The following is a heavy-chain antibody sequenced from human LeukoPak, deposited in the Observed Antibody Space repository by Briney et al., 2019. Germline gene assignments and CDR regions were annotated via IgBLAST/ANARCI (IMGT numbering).Heavy chain of an antibody. Sequence: PGRSLRLSCAASGFTFSSYGMHWVRQAPGKGLEWVANIKPDGSGKYYVDSVKGRFTISRDNAKNSLYLQMTSLRAEDTAVYYCARGSGDYSGQGTLVTVSS. CDR2: IKPDGSGK. J-gene: IGHJ4*02. CDR1: GFTFSSYG. V-gene: IGHV3-7*04. CDR3: ARGSGDY.